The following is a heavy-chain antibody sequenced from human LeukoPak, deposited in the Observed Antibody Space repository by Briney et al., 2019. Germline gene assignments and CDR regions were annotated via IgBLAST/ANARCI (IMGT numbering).Heavy chain of an antibody. Sequence: GGSLQISCKGSGSSFTSYWIGWVRQLPGKGLEWRGIFYPGDSDTRYSPSFQGQVTISADKSISTAYLQWSSLKASDTAMYYCASPLEYSGSYYDAFDIWGQGTMVTVSS. J-gene: IGHJ3*02. CDR3: ASPLEYSGSYYDAFDI. CDR1: GSSFTSYW. CDR2: FYPGDSDT. V-gene: IGHV5-51*01. D-gene: IGHD1-26*01.